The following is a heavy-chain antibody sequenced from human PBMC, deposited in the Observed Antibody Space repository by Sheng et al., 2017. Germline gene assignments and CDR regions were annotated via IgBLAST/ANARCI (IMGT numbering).Heavy chain of an antibody. V-gene: IGHV3-23*01. Sequence: EVQLLESGGGLVQPGGSLRLSCAASGFTFSSYAMSWVRQAPGKGLEWVSAISGSGGSTYYADSVKGRFTISRDNSKNTLYLQMNSLRAEDTAVYYCAKEGIVGATPLYYYYYGMDVWGQGTTVTVSS. J-gene: IGHJ6*02. CDR1: GFTFSSYA. CDR2: ISGSGGST. CDR3: AKEGIVGATPLYYYYYGMDV. D-gene: IGHD1-26*01.